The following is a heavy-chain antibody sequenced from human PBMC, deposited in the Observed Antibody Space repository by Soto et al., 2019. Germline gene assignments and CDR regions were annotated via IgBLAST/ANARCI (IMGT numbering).Heavy chain of an antibody. V-gene: IGHV3-73*01. CDR2: IRSKANSYAT. J-gene: IGHJ6*02. CDR1: GFTFSGSA. CDR3: TRRWELLSYYGMDV. Sequence: SWAVSGFTFSGSAMHWVRQASGKGLEWVGRIRSKANSYATAYAASVKGRFTISRDDSKNTAYLQMNSLKTEDTAVYYCTRRWELLSYYGMDVWGQGTTVTVSS. D-gene: IGHD1-26*01.